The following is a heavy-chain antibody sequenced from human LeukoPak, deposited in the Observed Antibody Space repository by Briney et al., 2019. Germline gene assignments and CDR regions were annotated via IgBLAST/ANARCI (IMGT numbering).Heavy chain of an antibody. V-gene: IGHV3-43*02. D-gene: IGHD2-2*01. CDR3: VTIASRRDDEEYRGQYNWFDP. CDR1: GFTFDDYA. Sequence: GGSLRLSCAASGFTFDDYAMHWVRQAPGKGLEWVSLISGDGGSTYYADSVKGRFTISRDNSKNSLYLQMNSLRVEGTAVYYCVTIASRRDDEEYRGQYNWFDPWGQGTLVTVSS. J-gene: IGHJ5*02. CDR2: ISGDGGST.